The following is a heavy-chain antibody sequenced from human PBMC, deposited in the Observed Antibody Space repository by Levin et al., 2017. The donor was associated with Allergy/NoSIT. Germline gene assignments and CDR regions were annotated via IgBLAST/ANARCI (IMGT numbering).Heavy chain of an antibody. CDR3: AKDHPSSGWPAFEY. V-gene: IGHV3-23*01. D-gene: IGHD6-19*01. Sequence: GGSLRLSCAASGFTFSRYAMSWVRQAPGRGLEWVASVNNGGNSYYGGAVQGRFTVSRDNSKNTLDLQMNSMRDDDTAIYYCAKDHPSSGWPAFEYWGQGILVTVSS. CDR2: VNNGGNS. J-gene: IGHJ4*02. CDR1: GFTFSRYA.